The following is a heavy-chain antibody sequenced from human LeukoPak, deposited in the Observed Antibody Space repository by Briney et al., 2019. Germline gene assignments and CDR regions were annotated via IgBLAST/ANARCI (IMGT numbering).Heavy chain of an antibody. CDR3: ARDHLSTYYYGSGSYSPI. J-gene: IGHJ4*02. V-gene: IGHV3-7*01. D-gene: IGHD3-10*01. Sequence: PGGSLRLSCAASGFTFSSYWMNWARQAPGKGLEWVASINHNGNVNYYVDSVKGRFTISRDNSKNTLYLQMNSLRAEDTAVYYCARDHLSTYYYGSGSYSPIWGQGTLVTVSS. CDR1: GFTFSSYW. CDR2: INHNGNVN.